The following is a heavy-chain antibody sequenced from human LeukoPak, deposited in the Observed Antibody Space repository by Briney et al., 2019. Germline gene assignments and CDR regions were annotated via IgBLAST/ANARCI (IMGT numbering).Heavy chain of an antibody. D-gene: IGHD1-14*01. CDR2: IYYSGNT. CDR3: ARHDGSNNLDY. Sequence: SETLSLTCTVSGGSITSSSYYWGWIRQPPGKGLEWIGSIYYSGNTYYKPSLKSRVTISVDTSKNQFSLKLSSVTAADTAVYYCARHDGSNNLDYWGQGTLVTVFS. V-gene: IGHV4-39*01. CDR1: GGSITSSSYY. J-gene: IGHJ4*02.